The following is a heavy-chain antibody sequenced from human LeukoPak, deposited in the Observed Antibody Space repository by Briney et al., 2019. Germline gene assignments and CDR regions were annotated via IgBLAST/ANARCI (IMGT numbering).Heavy chain of an antibody. CDR1: GFTFGSYG. D-gene: IGHD5-18*01. Sequence: GRYLRLSCAASGFTFGSYGIHWVRQAPGKGLEWVAVITFDGGNKYYADSVRGRFTISRDNSKNTVYLQMSSLRAEDTAVYYCARNSALYSYGFYYYYGMDVWGQGTTVTVSS. J-gene: IGHJ6*02. CDR2: ITFDGGNK. CDR3: ARNSALYSYGFYYYYGMDV. V-gene: IGHV3-30*03.